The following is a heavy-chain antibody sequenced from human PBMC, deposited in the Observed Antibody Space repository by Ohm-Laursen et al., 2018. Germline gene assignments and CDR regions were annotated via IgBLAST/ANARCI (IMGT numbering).Heavy chain of an antibody. D-gene: IGHD2-2*02. Sequence: SLRLSCAASGFTFSSYWMSWVRQAPGKGLEWVANIKQDGSEEFYVDSVKGRFTISRDNAKNSLYLQMNNLRPEDTAVYYCLRLYCSSISCYSPNWFDPWGQGTLVTVSS. V-gene: IGHV3-7*01. CDR3: LRLYCSSISCYSPNWFDP. CDR2: IKQDGSEE. J-gene: IGHJ5*02. CDR1: GFTFSSYW.